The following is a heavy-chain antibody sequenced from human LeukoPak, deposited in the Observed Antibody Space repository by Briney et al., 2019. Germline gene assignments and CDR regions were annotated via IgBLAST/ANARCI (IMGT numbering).Heavy chain of an antibody. CDR2: ISDDGNRK. J-gene: IGHJ4*02. CDR3: VKDLSGYWTFDY. D-gene: IGHD1-1*01. Sequence: GGSLRLSCAASGFDFSSNWMHWGRQAPGKGLEWVAVISDDGNRKYYADSVQGRFTISRDNSKNTLYLQMNSLRAEDTAVYFCVKDLSGYWTFDYWGQGTLVTVSS. V-gene: IGHV3-30*18. CDR1: GFDFSSNW.